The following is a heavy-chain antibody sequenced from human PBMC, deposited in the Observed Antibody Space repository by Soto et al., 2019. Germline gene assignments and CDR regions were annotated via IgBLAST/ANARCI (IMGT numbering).Heavy chain of an antibody. J-gene: IGHJ6*02. D-gene: IGHD2-8*01. CDR2: ISSSGSTI. Sequence: GGSLRLSCAASGFTFSSYEMNWVRQAPGKGLEWVSYISSSGSTIYYADSVKGRFTISRDNAKNSLYLQMNSLRAEDTAVYYCARDDRQMYAIFDYYYYGMDVWGQGTTVTVSS. V-gene: IGHV3-48*03. CDR1: GFTFSSYE. CDR3: ARDDRQMYAIFDYYYYGMDV.